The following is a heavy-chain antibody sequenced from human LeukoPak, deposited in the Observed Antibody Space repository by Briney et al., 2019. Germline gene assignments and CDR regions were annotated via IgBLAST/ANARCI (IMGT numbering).Heavy chain of an antibody. CDR3: ARATSSWYGGWFDP. Sequence: PSETLSLTCTVSGGSISSYYWSWIRQPPGKGLDCIGYIYYSGTTNYNPSLKSRVTISVDTSKNQFSLKLSSVTAADTAVYYCARATSSWYGGWFDPWGQGTLVTVSS. J-gene: IGHJ5*02. V-gene: IGHV4-59*01. CDR2: IYYSGTT. CDR1: GGSISSYY. D-gene: IGHD6-13*01.